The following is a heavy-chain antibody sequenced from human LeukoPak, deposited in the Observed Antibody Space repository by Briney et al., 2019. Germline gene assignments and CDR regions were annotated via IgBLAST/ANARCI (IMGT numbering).Heavy chain of an antibody. J-gene: IGHJ4*02. V-gene: IGHV4-59*01. Sequence: SETLSLTCTVSGGSISSYYWSWIRQPPGKGLEWIGYIYYSGSTNYNPSLKSRVTISVDTSKNQFSLKLSSVTAADTAVYYCARADASATIFGVVMLPFDYWGQGTLVTVSS. CDR1: GGSISSYY. CDR2: IYYSGST. D-gene: IGHD3-3*01. CDR3: ARADASATIFGVVMLPFDY.